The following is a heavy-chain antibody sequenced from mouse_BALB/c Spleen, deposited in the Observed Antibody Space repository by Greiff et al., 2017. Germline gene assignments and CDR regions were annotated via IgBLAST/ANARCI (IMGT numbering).Heavy chain of an antibody. CDR3: ARGHGSSPAWFAY. CDR1: GFTFSDYG. CDR2: ISNLAYSI. Sequence: EVMLVESGGGLVQPGGSRKLSCAASGFTFSDYGMAWVRQAPGKGPEWVAFISNLAYSIYYADTVTGRFTISRENAKNTLYLEMSSLRSEDTAMYYCARGHGSSPAWFAYWGQGTLVTVSA. V-gene: IGHV5-15*02. D-gene: IGHD1-1*01. J-gene: IGHJ3*01.